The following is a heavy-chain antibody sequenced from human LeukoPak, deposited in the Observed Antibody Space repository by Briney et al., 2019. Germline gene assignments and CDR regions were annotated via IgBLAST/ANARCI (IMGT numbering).Heavy chain of an antibody. D-gene: IGHD6-19*01. V-gene: IGHV4-59*01. Sequence: PSETLSLTCTVSDGSICSYYWSWIRQPPGKGLEWIGYIYYSGSTYYNPSLKSRVTISVDTSKNQFSLKLSSVTAADTAVYYCARDVRGNGWYLYWGQGTLVTVSS. CDR3: ARDVRGNGWYLY. CDR1: DGSICSYY. CDR2: IYYSGST. J-gene: IGHJ4*02.